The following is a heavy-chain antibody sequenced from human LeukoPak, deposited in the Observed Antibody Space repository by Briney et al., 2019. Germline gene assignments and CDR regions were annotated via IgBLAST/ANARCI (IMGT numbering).Heavy chain of an antibody. V-gene: IGHV4-61*02. J-gene: IGHJ4*02. D-gene: IGHD5-18*01. CDR1: GGSISSGSYY. Sequence: PSETLSLTCTVSGGSISSGSYYWSWIRQPAGKGLEWIGRIYTSGSTNYNPSLKSRVTISVDTSKNQFSLKLSSVTAADTAVYYCARDRRLWEIDYWGQGTLVTVSS. CDR3: ARDRRLWEIDY. CDR2: IYTSGST.